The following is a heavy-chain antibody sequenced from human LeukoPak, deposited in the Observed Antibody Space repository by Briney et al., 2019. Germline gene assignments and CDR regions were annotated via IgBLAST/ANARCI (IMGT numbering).Heavy chain of an antibody. J-gene: IGHJ4*02. D-gene: IGHD5-12*01. CDR3: ARDASSDYDLGRYYFDH. CDR2: ISYDGTNE. CDR1: GFTFSRYA. V-gene: IGHV3-30*04. Sequence: GGSLRLSCEASGFTFSRYAIHWVRQAPGKGLEWVAVISYDGTNEYFADSVKGRFTISRSNSKNTVYLQMNSLRTEDTALYYCARDASSDYDLGRYYFDHWGQGTLVTVSS.